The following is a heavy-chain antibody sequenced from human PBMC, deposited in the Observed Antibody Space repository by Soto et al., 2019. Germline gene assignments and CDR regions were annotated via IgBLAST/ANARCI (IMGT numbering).Heavy chain of an antibody. CDR2: INHLETT. CDR1: GASITFGGYS. Sequence: SETLSLTCTVSGASITFGGYSWSWIRQTPGKGLEWIGYINHLETTFYNPSFESRLTLSIDRAKNQFSLKLHSMSAADRAVYFCARGGGSNSCGYWGQGILGTVSS. D-gene: IGHD1-1*01. V-gene: IGHV4-30-2*01. J-gene: IGHJ4*02. CDR3: ARGGGSNSCGY.